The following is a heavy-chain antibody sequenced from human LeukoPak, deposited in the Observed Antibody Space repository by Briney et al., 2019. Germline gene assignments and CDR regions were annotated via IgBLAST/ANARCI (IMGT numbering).Heavy chain of an antibody. V-gene: IGHV1-69*04. CDR2: IIPILDIP. Sequence: SVKVSCKASGDTFSSYAISWVRQAPGQGLEWMGRIIPILDIPNYAQKFQGRVTITADESTSTAYVELSSLRSEDTAVYYCARDGVGAKSEDWFDPWGQGTLVTVSS. CDR3: ARDGVGAKSEDWFDP. CDR1: GDTFSSYA. J-gene: IGHJ5*02. D-gene: IGHD1-26*01.